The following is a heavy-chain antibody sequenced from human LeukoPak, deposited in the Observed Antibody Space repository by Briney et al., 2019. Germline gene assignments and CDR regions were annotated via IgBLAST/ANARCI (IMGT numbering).Heavy chain of an antibody. D-gene: IGHD6-6*01. Sequence: SGGSLRLPCAASGFTFSSYSMNWVRQAPGKGLEWVSYISSSSSTIYYADSVKGRFTISRDNAKNSLYLQMNSLRAEDTAVYYCAREMGQLATDYWGQGTLVTVSS. V-gene: IGHV3-48*01. CDR3: AREMGQLATDY. CDR2: ISSSSSTI. J-gene: IGHJ4*02. CDR1: GFTFSSYS.